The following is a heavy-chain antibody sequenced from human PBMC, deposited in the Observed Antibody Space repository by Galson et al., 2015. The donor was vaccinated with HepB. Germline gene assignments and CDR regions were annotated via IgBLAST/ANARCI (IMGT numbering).Heavy chain of an antibody. CDR1: GFTFSSSA. CDR3: VALTYYYDSSSDY. D-gene: IGHD3-22*01. J-gene: IGHJ4*02. V-gene: IGHV1-58*01. Sequence: SVKVSCKASGFTFSSSAVQWVRQARGQRLEWIGWIVVGSGKPDYAQKFQERVTISRDMSTSTAYMELSSLRSEDTAVYYCVALTYYYDSSSDYWGQGTLVTVSS. CDR2: IVVGSGKP.